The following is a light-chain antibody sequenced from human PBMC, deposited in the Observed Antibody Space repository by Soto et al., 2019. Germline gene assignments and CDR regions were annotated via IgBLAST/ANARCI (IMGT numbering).Light chain of an antibody. Sequence: DIQMTQSPSTLSASVGDRVTITCRASQSLSGWLAWYQQTPGKAPKLLISDAFRLESGVPSRFRGSGSGTEFTRTISSLQPGDSATYYCQQYGSYPWTFGRGTKV. J-gene: IGKJ1*01. CDR3: QQYGSYPWT. V-gene: IGKV1-5*01. CDR1: QSLSGW. CDR2: DAF.